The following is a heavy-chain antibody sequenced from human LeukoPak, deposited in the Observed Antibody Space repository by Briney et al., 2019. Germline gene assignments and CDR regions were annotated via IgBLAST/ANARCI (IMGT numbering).Heavy chain of an antibody. CDR1: GFTFSSYA. CDR3: ARVHDTTGYYHYFDS. D-gene: IGHD3-9*01. CDR2: ISYHGSNE. V-gene: IGHV3-30*04. Sequence: GRSLRLSCAASGFTFSSYAMHWVRQAPDKGLEWVAMISYHGSNEYYADSVKGRFTISRDNSKNTLYLQMNNPRVEDTAMYYCARVHDTTGYYHYFDSWGQGTLVTVSS. J-gene: IGHJ4*02.